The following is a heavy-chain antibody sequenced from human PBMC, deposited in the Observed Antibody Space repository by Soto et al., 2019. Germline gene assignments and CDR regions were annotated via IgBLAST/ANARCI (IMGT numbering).Heavy chain of an antibody. Sequence: GGSLRLSCAASGFTFSSYAMSWVRQAPGKGLEWVSAMSGSGGSTYYADSVKGRFTISRDNSKNTLYLQMNSLRVEDTAQYYCAKGGYNSGYYHYGMDVWGQGTTVTVSS. CDR1: GFTFSSYA. CDR3: AKGGYNSGYYHYGMDV. J-gene: IGHJ6*02. V-gene: IGHV3-23*01. CDR2: MSGSGGST. D-gene: IGHD5-18*01.